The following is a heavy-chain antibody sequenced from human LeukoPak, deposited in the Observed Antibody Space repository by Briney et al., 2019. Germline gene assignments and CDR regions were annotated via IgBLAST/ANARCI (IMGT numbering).Heavy chain of an antibody. CDR1: GFIASSNH. CDR3: ARDPHSSSFGGSENYYYYYMDV. V-gene: IGHV3-66*02. CDR2: IYSGGST. J-gene: IGHJ6*03. Sequence: GGSLRLSCAASGFIASSNHMNWVRQAPGKGLEWVSVIYSGGSTYYADSVKGRFTISRDNSKNTLYLQMNSLRAEDTAVYYCARDPHSSSFGGSENYYYYYMDVWGKGTTVTASS. D-gene: IGHD6-6*01.